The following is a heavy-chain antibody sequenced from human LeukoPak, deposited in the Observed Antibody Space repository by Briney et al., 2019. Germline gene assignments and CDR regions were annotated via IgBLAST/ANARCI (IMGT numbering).Heavy chain of an antibody. D-gene: IGHD2-2*01. Sequence: GGSLRLSCAASGFTFSSYVMTWVRQAPGKGLEWVSTISGSGGSTYYADSVKGRFTISRDNSKNTLYLQMNSLRAEDTAVYYCAKGARSTSDYYYGMDVWGQGTTVTVSS. CDR3: AKGARSTSDYYYGMDV. CDR2: ISGSGGST. J-gene: IGHJ6*02. CDR1: GFTFSSYV. V-gene: IGHV3-23*01.